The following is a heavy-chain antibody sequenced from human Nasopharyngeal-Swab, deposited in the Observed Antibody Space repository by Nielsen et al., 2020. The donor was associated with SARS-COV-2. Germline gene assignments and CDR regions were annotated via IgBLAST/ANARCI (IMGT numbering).Heavy chain of an antibody. V-gene: IGHV4-39*01. CDR1: GGSISSSTYY. Sequence: SEPLSLTCTVSGGSISSSTYYWAWIRQPPGKGLEWIGSIYYGGSTYYNPSLKSRVTISVDTSKNQFSLKLSSVTAADTAVYYCATLSSSWYEYYFDDWGQGTLVTVSS. J-gene: IGHJ4*02. D-gene: IGHD6-13*01. CDR2: IYYGGST. CDR3: ATLSSSWYEYYFDD.